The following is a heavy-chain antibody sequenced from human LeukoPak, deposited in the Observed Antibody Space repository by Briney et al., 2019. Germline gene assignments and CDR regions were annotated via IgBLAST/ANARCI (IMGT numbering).Heavy chain of an antibody. CDR1: GYSFSSGYY. CDR2: IYNSGST. V-gene: IGHV4-38-2*02. J-gene: IGHJ3*01. CDR3: AREQGYDSSSYDAFDF. D-gene: IGHD3-22*01. Sequence: PSETLSLTCTVSGYSFSSGYYWGWIRQPPGKGLEWIGSIYNSGSTYYNPSLKSRVTISVDTSKNQFSLRLSSVTAADTAVYYCAREQGYDSSSYDAFDFWGQGTMVTVSS.